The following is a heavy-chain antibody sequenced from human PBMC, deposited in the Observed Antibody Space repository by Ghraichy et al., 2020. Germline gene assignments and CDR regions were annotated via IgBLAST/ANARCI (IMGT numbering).Heavy chain of an antibody. CDR1: GGTFSSYA. V-gene: IGHV1-69*13. CDR2: IIPIFGTA. Sequence: SVKVSCKASGGTFSSYAISWVRQAPGQGLEWMGGIIPIFGTANYAQKFQGRVTITADESTSTAYMELSSLRSEDTAVYYCARGPPRIVGATLGGGYYYMDVWGKGTTVTVSS. D-gene: IGHD1-26*01. CDR3: ARGPPRIVGATLGGGYYYMDV. J-gene: IGHJ6*03.